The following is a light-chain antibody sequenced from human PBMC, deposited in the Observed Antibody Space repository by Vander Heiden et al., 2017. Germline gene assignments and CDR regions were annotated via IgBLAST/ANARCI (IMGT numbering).Light chain of an antibody. J-gene: IGLJ3*02. CDR1: SSNIGSNS. V-gene: IGLV1-44*01. Sequence: QSVLTQPASESGTPAKRVTISCSGASSNIGSNSVSWYQQFPGTAPRLLMYSNNQRPSGVPDRFSGSRSGTSASLAISGLLSEDEADYYCATWDDSLNDWVFGGGTKLTVL. CDR3: ATWDDSLNDWV. CDR2: SNN.